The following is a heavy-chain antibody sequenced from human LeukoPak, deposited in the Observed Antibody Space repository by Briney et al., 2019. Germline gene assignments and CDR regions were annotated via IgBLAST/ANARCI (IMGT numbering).Heavy chain of an antibody. CDR1: GGSFSGYY. V-gene: IGHV4-34*01. Sequence: PSETLSLTCAVYGGSFSGYYWSWIRQPPGKGLEWIGETNHSGSTNYNPSLKSRVTISVDTSKNQFSLKLSSVTAADTAVYYCASMSVDTAMVVAYYYMDVWGKGTTVTVSS. J-gene: IGHJ6*03. CDR3: ASMSVDTAMVVAYYYMDV. CDR2: TNHSGST. D-gene: IGHD5-18*01.